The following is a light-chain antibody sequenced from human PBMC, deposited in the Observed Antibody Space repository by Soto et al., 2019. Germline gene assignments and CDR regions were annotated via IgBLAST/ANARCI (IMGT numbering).Light chain of an antibody. CDR1: RSVGGSY. CDR3: QQYGNSSWT. Sequence: EIVLTQSPGTLSLSPGERATLSCRASRSVGGSYLAWYQQKPGQAPRLLIYGASIRATGIPDRFSGSGSGKDFTLTVSRLEPEDFAVYYCQQYGNSSWTFGQGTKVEIK. J-gene: IGKJ1*01. CDR2: GAS. V-gene: IGKV3-20*01.